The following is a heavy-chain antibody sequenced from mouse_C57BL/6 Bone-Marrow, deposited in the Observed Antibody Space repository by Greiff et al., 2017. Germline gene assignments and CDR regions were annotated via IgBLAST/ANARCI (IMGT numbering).Heavy chain of an antibody. CDR3: ARESNWAD. J-gene: IGHJ3*01. CDR2: IDPSGSYT. V-gene: IGHV1-69*01. Sequence: HVQLQQPGAELVMPGASVKLSCTASGYTFTSYWMHWVHQRPGQGLEWIGEIDPSGSYTNYTQKFKGKSTLTVDKSSSTAYMQLSSLTSEDTAVYYGARESNWADWGQGTLVTVSA. D-gene: IGHD2-5*01. CDR1: GYTFTSYW.